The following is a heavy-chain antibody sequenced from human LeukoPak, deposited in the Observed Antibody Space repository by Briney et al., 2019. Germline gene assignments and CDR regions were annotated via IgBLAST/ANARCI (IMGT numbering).Heavy chain of an antibody. CDR1: GFTFSSYS. D-gene: IGHD3-10*01. CDR2: ISSSSSYI. J-gene: IGHJ6*03. CDR3: ARALYGSGRRANYYMDV. V-gene: IGHV3-21*01. Sequence: GGSLRLSCAASGFTFSSYSMNWVRQAPGKGLEWDSSISSSSSYIYYADSVKGRFTISRDNAKNSLYLQMNSLRAEDTAVYYCARALYGSGRRANYYMDVWGKGTTVTISS.